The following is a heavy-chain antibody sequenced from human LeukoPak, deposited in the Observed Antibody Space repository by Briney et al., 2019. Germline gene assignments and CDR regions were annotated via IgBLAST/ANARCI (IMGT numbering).Heavy chain of an antibody. CDR3: ARSAFLVTAPGLYYFDY. D-gene: IGHD6-13*01. CDR2: IYNSGST. V-gene: IGHV4-4*07. Sequence: SETLSLTCTVSGGSISSYYWSWMRQPAGKGLEWIGHIYNSGSTNYNPSLKGRVTMSVATSKNQFSLHLSSVTAADTAVYYCARSAFLVTAPGLYYFDYWGQGTLVAVSS. CDR1: GGSISSYY. J-gene: IGHJ4*02.